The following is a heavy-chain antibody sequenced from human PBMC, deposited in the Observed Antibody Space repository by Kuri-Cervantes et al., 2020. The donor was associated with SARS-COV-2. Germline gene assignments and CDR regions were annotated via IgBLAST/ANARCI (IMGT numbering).Heavy chain of an antibody. CDR3: AREAYSYGFIYYYYMDV. CDR1: GYTFTGYY. D-gene: IGHD5-18*01. V-gene: IGHV1-2*02. Sequence: ASVKVPCKASGYTFTGYYMHWVRQAPGQGLEWMGWINPNSGGTNYAQKFQGRVTMTRDTSISTAYMELSRLRSDDTAVYYCAREAYSYGFIYYYYMDVWGKGTTVTVSS. CDR2: INPNSGGT. J-gene: IGHJ6*03.